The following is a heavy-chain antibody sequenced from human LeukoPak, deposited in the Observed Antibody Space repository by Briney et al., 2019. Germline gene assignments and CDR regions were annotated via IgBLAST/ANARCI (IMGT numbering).Heavy chain of an antibody. D-gene: IGHD2-15*01. CDR2: ISYDGSNK. Sequence: GRSLRLSCAASGFTFSSYGMHWVRQAPGKGLEWVAVISYDGSNKYYADSVKGRFTISRDNSKNTLYLQMNSLRAEDTAVYYCAKGAWGEVVAPYNWFDPWGQGTLVTVSS. CDR1: GFTFSSYG. V-gene: IGHV3-30*18. J-gene: IGHJ5*02. CDR3: AKGAWGEVVAPYNWFDP.